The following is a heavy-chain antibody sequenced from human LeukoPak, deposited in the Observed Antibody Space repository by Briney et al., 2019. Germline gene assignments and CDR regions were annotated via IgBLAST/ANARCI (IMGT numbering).Heavy chain of an antibody. CDR3: ARVFWSGYPYYFDY. Sequence: GASVKVSCKASGYTFTSYYMHWVRQAPGQGLEWMGGIIPIFGTANYAQKFQGRVTITADESTSTAYMELSSLRSEDTAVYYCARVFWSGYPYYFDYWGQGTLVTVSS. V-gene: IGHV1-69*13. J-gene: IGHJ4*02. D-gene: IGHD3-3*01. CDR2: IIPIFGTA. CDR1: GYTFTSYY.